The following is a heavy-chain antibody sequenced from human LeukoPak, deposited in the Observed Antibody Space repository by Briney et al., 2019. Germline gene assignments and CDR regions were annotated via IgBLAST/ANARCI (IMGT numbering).Heavy chain of an antibody. CDR2: ISSNGGST. J-gene: IGHJ4*02. V-gene: IGHV3-64*01. CDR1: GFTFSSYA. Sequence: GGSLRLSCAASGFTFSSYAMHWVRQAPGKGLEYVSAISSNGGSTYYANSVKGRFTISRDNSKNTLYLQMGSLRAEDMAVYYCAREYYDSSGFIDYWGQGTLVTVSS. CDR3: AREYYDSSGFIDY. D-gene: IGHD3-22*01.